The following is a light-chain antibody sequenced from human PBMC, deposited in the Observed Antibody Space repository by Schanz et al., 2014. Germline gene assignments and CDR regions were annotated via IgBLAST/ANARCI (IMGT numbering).Light chain of an antibody. Sequence: QSALTQPASVSGSPGQSITISCTGTSSDVGGYNYVSWYQHHPGKAPKLMIYDVSNRPSGVSNRFSGSKSGNTASLTISGLQVEDEADYYCCSYAGSSTPYVFGTGTKLTVL. CDR1: SSDVGGYNY. CDR3: CSYAGSSTPYV. J-gene: IGLJ1*01. V-gene: IGLV2-14*03. CDR2: DVS.